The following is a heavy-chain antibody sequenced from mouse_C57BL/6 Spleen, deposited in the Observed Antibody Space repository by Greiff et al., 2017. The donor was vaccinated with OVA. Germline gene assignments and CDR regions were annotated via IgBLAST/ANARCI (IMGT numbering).Heavy chain of an antibody. V-gene: IGHV2-5*01. Sequence: QVQLQQSGPGLVQPSQSLSITCTVSGFSLTSYGVHWVRQSPGKGLEWLGVIWRGGSTDYNAAFMSRLSITKDNSKSQVFFKMNSLQADDTAIYYCAKTYYDYAEGYFDVWGTGTTVTVSS. J-gene: IGHJ1*03. D-gene: IGHD2-4*01. CDR3: AKTYYDYAEGYFDV. CDR2: IWRGGST. CDR1: GFSLTSYG.